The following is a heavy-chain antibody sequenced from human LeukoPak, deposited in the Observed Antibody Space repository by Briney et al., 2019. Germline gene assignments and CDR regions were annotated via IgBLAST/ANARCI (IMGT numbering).Heavy chain of an antibody. V-gene: IGHV3-72*01. CDR2: SRNKANSYIT. Sequence: GGSLRLSCVASGFTFNNQYMDWVRQAPGKGLQWVGRSRNKANSYITEYAASVQGRFTISRDNSKNSLFVQMNSLKTEDTAMYYCARGRTYGDPYYYDYWGQGTLVTVAS. J-gene: IGHJ4*02. CDR1: GFTFNNQY. CDR3: ARGRTYGDPYYYDY. D-gene: IGHD4-17*01.